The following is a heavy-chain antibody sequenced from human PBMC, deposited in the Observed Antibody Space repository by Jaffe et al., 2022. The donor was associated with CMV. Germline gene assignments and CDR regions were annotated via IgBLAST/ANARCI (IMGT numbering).Heavy chain of an antibody. CDR2: ISSSSSYI. D-gene: IGHD6-13*01. J-gene: IGHJ5*02. CDR1: GFTFSSYS. CDR3: AGGPWEQLVPRQTHNWFDP. V-gene: IGHV3-21*01. Sequence: EVQLVESGGGLVKPGGSLRLSCAASGFTFSSYSMNWVRQAPGKGLEWVSSISSSSSYIYYADSVKGRFTISRDNAKNSLYLQMNSLRAEDTAVYYCAGGPWEQLVPRQTHNWFDPWGQGTLVTVSS.